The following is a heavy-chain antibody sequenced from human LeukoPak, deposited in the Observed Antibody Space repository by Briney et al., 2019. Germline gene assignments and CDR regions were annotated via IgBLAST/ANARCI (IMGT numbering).Heavy chain of an antibody. CDR3: AREALAAAGAGPLDY. CDR2: IIPNLGIA. J-gene: IGHJ4*02. Sequence: SVKVSCKASGGTFSSYAISWVRQAPGQGLEWMGRIIPNLGIANYAQKFQGRVTITADKSTSTAYMELSSLRSEDTAVYYCAREALAAAGAGPLDYWGQGTLVTVSS. D-gene: IGHD6-13*01. V-gene: IGHV1-69*04. CDR1: GGTFSSYA.